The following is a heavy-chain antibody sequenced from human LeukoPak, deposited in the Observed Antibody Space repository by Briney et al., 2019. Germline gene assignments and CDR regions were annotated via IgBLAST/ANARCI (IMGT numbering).Heavy chain of an antibody. CDR3: ARGGDNIDP. V-gene: IGHV4-59*03. CDR1: GCSISSYY. D-gene: IGHD3-10*01. CDR2: IHYTGGT. J-gene: IGHJ5*02. Sequence: PSETLSLTCTVSGCSISSYYWSWIRQPPGRGLEWVGYIHYTGGTNYNPSLKSGVTISITTSKNQRPLKLRPVPAAQTAIYPGARGGDNIDPWGEGFLVTVSS.